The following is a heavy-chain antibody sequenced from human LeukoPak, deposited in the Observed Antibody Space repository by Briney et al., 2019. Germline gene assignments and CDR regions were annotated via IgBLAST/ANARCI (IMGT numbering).Heavy chain of an antibody. CDR2: IYPGDSDT. V-gene: IGHV5-51*01. CDR3: ARSLRYFDWLLPDGDAFDI. D-gene: IGHD3-9*01. J-gene: IGHJ3*02. CDR1: GYSFTSYW. Sequence: GESLKISCKGSGYSFTSYWIGWVRQMPGKGLEWMGIIYPGDSDTRYSPSFQGQVTISADKSISTAYLQWSSLKASDTAMYYCARSLRYFDWLLPDGDAFDIRGQGTMVTVSS.